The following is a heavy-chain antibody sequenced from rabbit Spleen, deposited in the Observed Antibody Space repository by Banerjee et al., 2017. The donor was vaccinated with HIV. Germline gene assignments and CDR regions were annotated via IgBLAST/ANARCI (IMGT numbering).Heavy chain of an antibody. CDR1: GFTLSSYY. V-gene: IGHV1S40*01. J-gene: IGHJ4*01. CDR3: ARDLAGVIGWNFYL. D-gene: IGHD4-1*01. Sequence: QQLVESGGGLVTLGGSLTLSCKVSGFTLSSYYMNWVRQAPGKGLEWIGYIDPVFGITYYANWVNGRFTISRTSSTTVTLRMTSLTAADTATYFCARDLAGVIGWNFYLWGQGTLVTVS. CDR2: IDPVFGIT.